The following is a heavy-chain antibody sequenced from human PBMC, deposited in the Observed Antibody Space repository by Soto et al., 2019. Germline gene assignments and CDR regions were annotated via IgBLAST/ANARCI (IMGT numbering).Heavy chain of an antibody. J-gene: IGHJ6*03. CDR1: GFTFSSYA. D-gene: IGHD6-6*01. V-gene: IGHV3-23*01. CDR2: ISGSGGST. CDR3: AKGRGIGARGRDYYYYMDV. Sequence: EVQLLESGGGLVQPGGSLRLSCAASGFTFSSYAMSWVRQAPGKGLEWVSAISGSGGSTYYADSVKGRFTISRDNSKNTLYLQMNSLRAEDTAVYYCAKGRGIGARGRDYYYYMDVWGKGTTVTVSS.